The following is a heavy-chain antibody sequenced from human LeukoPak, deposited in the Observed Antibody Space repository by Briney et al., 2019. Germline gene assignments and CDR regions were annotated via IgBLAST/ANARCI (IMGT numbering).Heavy chain of an antibody. Sequence: GGSLRLSCVASGFTFSTYWMHWVRQAPGKGLVWVSRIKSDGSSTNYADSVKDRFTISRDNAKNTLYLQMNSLRDEDTAVYYCYSMIVVEIRVINDYWGQGTLVTVSS. D-gene: IGHD3-22*01. CDR1: GFTFSTYW. V-gene: IGHV3-74*01. J-gene: IGHJ4*02. CDR3: YSMIVVEIRVINDY. CDR2: IKSDGSST.